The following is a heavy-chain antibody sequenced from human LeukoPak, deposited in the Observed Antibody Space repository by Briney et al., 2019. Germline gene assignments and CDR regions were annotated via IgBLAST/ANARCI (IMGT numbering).Heavy chain of an antibody. CDR1: GGTFSSYA. CDR2: IIPIFGTA. CDR3: VTTYYYDTQGAFDI. J-gene: IGHJ3*02. D-gene: IGHD3-22*01. V-gene: IGHV1-69*05. Sequence: GSSVKVSCKASGGTFSSYAISWVRQAPGQGLEWMGGIIPIFGTANYAQKFQGRVTITTDESTSTAYMELSSLRSEDTAVYYCVTTYYYDTQGAFDIWGQGTMVTVSS.